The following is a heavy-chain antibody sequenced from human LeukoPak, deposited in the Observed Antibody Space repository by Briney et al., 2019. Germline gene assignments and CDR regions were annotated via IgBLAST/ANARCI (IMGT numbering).Heavy chain of an antibody. D-gene: IGHD2-2*01. CDR2: IYHSGST. J-gene: IGHJ1*01. V-gene: IGHV4-4*02. CDR1: GGSISSSNW. Sequence: KSSETLSLTCAVSGGSISSSNWWSWVRQPPGKGLEWIGEIYHSGSTNYNPSLKSRVTISVDKSKNQFSLKLSSVTAADTAVYYCASSPSTLGYFQHWGQGTLVTVSS. CDR3: ASSPSTLGYFQH.